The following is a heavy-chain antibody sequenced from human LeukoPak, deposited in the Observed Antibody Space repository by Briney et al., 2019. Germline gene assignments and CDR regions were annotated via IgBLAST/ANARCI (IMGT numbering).Heavy chain of an antibody. CDR2: IYTSGST. CDR1: GGSISSYY. D-gene: IGHD3-22*01. Sequence: SETLSLTCTVSGGSISSYYWSWIRQPPGKGLEWIGYIYTSGSTNYNPSLKSRVTISVDTSKNQFSLKLSSVTAADTAVYYCARGIDSSGYYPGAFDIWGQGTMVTVSS. V-gene: IGHV4-4*09. CDR3: ARGIDSSGYYPGAFDI. J-gene: IGHJ3*02.